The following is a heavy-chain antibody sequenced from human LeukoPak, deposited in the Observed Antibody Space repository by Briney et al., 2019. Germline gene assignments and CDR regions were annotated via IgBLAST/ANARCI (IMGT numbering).Heavy chain of an antibody. V-gene: IGHV4-61*02. D-gene: IGHD3-3*01. CDR2: IYTSGST. J-gene: IGHJ5*02. CDR3: ASEQSYYDFWSGYYTYWFDP. Sequence: SETLSLTCTVSGGSISSGGYYWSWIRQPAGKGLEWIGRIYTSGSTNYNPSLKSRVTISVDTSKNQFSLKLSSVTAADTAVYYCASEQSYYDFWSGYYTYWFDPWGQGTLVTVSS. CDR1: GGSISSGGYY.